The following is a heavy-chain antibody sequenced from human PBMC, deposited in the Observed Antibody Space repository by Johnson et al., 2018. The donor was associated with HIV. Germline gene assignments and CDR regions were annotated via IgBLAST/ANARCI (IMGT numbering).Heavy chain of an antibody. Sequence: HVQLVESGGGVVQPGGSLRLSCAASGFTFSSYGMHWVRQAPGKGLEWVAFFYSGGGTYYADSLKGRFTISRDNAKNSLYLQMNSLRVEDTAVYYCARDGGRGDFDIWGQGTRVSVSS. D-gene: IGHD3-16*01. CDR3: ARDGGRGDFDI. V-gene: IGHV3-NL1*01. CDR1: GFTFSSYG. J-gene: IGHJ3*02. CDR2: FYSGGGT.